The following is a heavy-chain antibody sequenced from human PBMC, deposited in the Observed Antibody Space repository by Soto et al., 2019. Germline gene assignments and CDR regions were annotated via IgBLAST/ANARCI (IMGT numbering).Heavy chain of an antibody. CDR2: IKQDGSEV. Sequence: PGGSLRLSCEASGFTFSDYWMTWVRQAPGKGLEWVANIKQDGSEVYYVGSVMGRFTISRDNARNSLFLQMTSLRAEYTAVYYCARDFALSRGTFDYWGQGTLVTVSS. V-gene: IGHV3-7*05. CDR3: ARDFALSRGTFDY. J-gene: IGHJ4*01. CDR1: GFTFSDYW. D-gene: IGHD3-16*01.